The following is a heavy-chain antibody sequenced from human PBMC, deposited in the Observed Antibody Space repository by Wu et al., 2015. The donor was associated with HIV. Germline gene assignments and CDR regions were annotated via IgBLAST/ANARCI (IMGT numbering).Heavy chain of an antibody. J-gene: IGHJ4*02. Sequence: QVQVVQSGPEMKRPGSSVKVSCKASGGTFNSFAVSWVRQVPGQGLEWLGGIIPMFERPNYAEKFEHRLKINADESIGHGLYGAPRPEIGGHGPSYYCARDVPLLGQIWGQGTLITVSS. CDR1: GGTFNSFA. CDR2: IIPMFERP. D-gene: IGHD2-15*01. CDR3: ARDVPLLGQI. V-gene: IGHV1-69*13.